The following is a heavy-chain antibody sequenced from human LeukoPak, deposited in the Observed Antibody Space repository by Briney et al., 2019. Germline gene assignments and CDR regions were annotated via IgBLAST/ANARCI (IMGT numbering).Heavy chain of an antibody. V-gene: IGHV5-51*01. CDR3: ARQSFCSGGSCYSKYFQH. CDR2: IYPGDSDT. D-gene: IGHD2-15*01. CDR1: GYSFTSYW. J-gene: IGHJ1*01. Sequence: KRGASLKISCKGSGYSFTSYWIGWVRQMPGKGLEWMGIIYPGDSDTRYSPSFQGQVTISADKSISTAYLQWSSLKASDTAMYYCARQSFCSGGSCYSKYFQHWGQGTLVTVSS.